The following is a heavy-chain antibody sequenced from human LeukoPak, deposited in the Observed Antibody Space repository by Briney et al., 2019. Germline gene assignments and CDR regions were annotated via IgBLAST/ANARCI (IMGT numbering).Heavy chain of an antibody. V-gene: IGHV1-2*02. Sequence: ASVKVSCKASGYTFTGYYIHWVRQAPGHGLEWMGWINPNTGGTNYAQKFQGRVTMTRDTSISTAYMELSRLRSDDTAVYYCARSRMSDAFDIWGQGTLVTVST. CDR2: INPNTGGT. J-gene: IGHJ3*02. CDR3: ARSRMSDAFDI. D-gene: IGHD2/OR15-2a*01. CDR1: GYTFTGYY.